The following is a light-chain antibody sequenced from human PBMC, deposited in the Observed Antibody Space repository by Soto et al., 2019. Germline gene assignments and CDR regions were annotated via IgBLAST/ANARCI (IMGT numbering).Light chain of an antibody. CDR2: DAS. Sequence: DIQMTQSPSTLSASVGDRVTITCRASQSISSWLAWYQQKPGKAPKLLIYDASSLESGVPSRFSGSGSGTEFNLTISSLQPDDVATYYCQQYNSYSPLTFGGGTKVEIK. V-gene: IGKV1-5*01. CDR1: QSISSW. J-gene: IGKJ4*01. CDR3: QQYNSYSPLT.